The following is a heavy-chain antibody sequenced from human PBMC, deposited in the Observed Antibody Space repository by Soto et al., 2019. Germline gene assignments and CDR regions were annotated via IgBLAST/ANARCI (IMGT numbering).Heavy chain of an antibody. V-gene: IGHV4-59*01. J-gene: IGHJ6*03. D-gene: IGHD5-12*01. CDR2: IYYSGST. CDR1: GGSISSYY. CDR3: ATAWRSGHDFPGPLDYYYYLYV. Sequence: SETLSLTCTVSGGSISSYYWSWIRQPPGKGLEWIGYIYYSGSTNYNPSLKSRVTISVDTSKNQFSLKLSSVTAADTAVYYCATAWRSGHDFPGPLDYYYYLYVCGKGTTVPGSS.